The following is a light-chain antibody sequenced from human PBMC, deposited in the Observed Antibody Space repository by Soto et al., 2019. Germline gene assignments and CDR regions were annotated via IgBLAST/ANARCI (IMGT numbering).Light chain of an antibody. J-gene: IGKJ3*01. CDR3: QQYGSSPFT. V-gene: IGKV3-20*01. Sequence: EIVLTHSPGTLSLCPWEIATLSCRASQSISSSYLAWYQQKPGQAPRLLIFGASGRAPGIPDRFSGSGSGTDFTLTISRLEPEDFAVYYCQQYGSSPFTLGPGTKVDIK. CDR2: GAS. CDR1: QSISSSY.